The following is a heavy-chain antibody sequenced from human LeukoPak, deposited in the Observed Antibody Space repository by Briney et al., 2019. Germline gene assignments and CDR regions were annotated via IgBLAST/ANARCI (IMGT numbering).Heavy chain of an antibody. CDR2: IYYSGST. D-gene: IGHD6-13*01. CDR1: GGSISSSSYY. CDR3: ARRPRDSSSWGYYFDY. J-gene: IGHJ4*02. Sequence: SETLSLTCTVSGGSISSSSYYWGWIRQPPGKGLEWIGSIYYSGSTYYNPSLKSRVTISVDTSKNQFSLKLSSVTAADTAVYYCARRPRDSSSWGYYFDYWGQGTLVTVSS. V-gene: IGHV4-39*01.